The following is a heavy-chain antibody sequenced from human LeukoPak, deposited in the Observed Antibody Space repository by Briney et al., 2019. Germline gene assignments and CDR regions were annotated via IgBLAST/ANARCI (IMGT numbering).Heavy chain of an antibody. CDR3: ARDRGWSQTYGSGTYGLDY. CDR1: GFTFSSYS. J-gene: IGHJ4*02. CDR2: ISSSSSTI. V-gene: IGHV3-48*01. D-gene: IGHD3-10*01. Sequence: GGSLRLSCAAAGFTFSSYSMNWVRQAPGKGLEWVSYISSSSSTIYYADSVKGRFTISRDNAKNSLYLQMNSLRAEDTAVYYCARDRGWSQTYGSGTYGLDYWGQGTLVTVSS.